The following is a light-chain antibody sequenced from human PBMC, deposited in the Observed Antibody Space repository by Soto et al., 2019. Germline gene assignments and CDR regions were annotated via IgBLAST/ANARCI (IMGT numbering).Light chain of an antibody. Sequence: EIVMTQSPATLSVSPGERATLSCRASQSVSSNLAWYQQKPGQAHRLLIYGASTRATGIPARFSGSGSGTEFTLTISSLQSEDFAVYYCQQYNNWPTSTFGQGTRLEIK. CDR3: QQYNNWPTST. CDR1: QSVSSN. J-gene: IGKJ5*01. V-gene: IGKV3D-15*01. CDR2: GAS.